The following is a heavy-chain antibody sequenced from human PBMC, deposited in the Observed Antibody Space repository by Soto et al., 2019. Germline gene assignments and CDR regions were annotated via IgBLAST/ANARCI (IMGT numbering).Heavy chain of an antibody. V-gene: IGHV2-70*11. J-gene: IGHJ4*02. D-gene: IGHD4-17*01. CDR1: GFSLSTSGMC. CDR2: IDWDDDK. CDR3: ARAPYGDYYFDY. Sequence: SGPTLVNPTQTLTLTGTFSGFSLSTSGMCVSWIRQPPGKALEWLARIDWDDDKYYSTSLKTRLTISKDTSKNQVVLTMTNMDPVDTATYYCARAPYGDYYFDYWGQGTLVTVSS.